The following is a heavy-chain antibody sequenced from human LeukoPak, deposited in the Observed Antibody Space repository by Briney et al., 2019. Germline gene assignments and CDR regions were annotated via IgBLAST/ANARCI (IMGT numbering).Heavy chain of an antibody. J-gene: IGHJ1*01. D-gene: IGHD3-16*01. CDR3: AKDDDWGRFNH. CDR1: GFTFSSYG. CDR2: ISGSGGST. Sequence: GGSLRLSCAASGFTFSSYGMTWVRQAPGKGLEWVSTISGSGGSTYYADSVKGRFTISRDNSKNTVYLQMNSLRAEDTAMYYCAKDDDWGRFNHWGQGTLVTVSS. V-gene: IGHV3-23*01.